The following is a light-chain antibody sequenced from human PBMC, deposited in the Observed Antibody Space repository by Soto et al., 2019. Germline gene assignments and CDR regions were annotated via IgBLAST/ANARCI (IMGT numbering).Light chain of an antibody. J-gene: IGKJ1*01. CDR3: QQHNNWTWT. CDR1: PSVSSY. Sequence: EIVFTQSPATLSLSPGEKATLSCRASPSVSSYLAWYQQKPDQAPRLLTYDASIRATGIPARVSGSGSGTDFTVTIASLEPADFAVYYWQQHNNWTWTFGQGTKVDSK. CDR2: DAS. V-gene: IGKV3-11*01.